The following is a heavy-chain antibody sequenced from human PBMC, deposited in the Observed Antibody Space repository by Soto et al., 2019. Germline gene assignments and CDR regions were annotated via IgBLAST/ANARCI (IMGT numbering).Heavy chain of an antibody. J-gene: IGHJ4*02. D-gene: IGHD7-27*01. CDR1: GFSLTTIGVF. Sequence: GPTLVNLPQTLTLACSFSGFSLTTIGVFVAWIRQSPGKVLEWLALIYWDDDTRYSPSLKTRLTITKHISENQVVLTMTNLNPMDTGTYYCARSLGPLDFWGPGTLVTVSS. CDR2: IYWDDDT. V-gene: IGHV2-5*02. CDR3: ARSLGPLDF.